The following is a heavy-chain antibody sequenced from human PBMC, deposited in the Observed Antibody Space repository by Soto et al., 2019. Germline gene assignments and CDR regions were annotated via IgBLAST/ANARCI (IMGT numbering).Heavy chain of an antibody. CDR1: GFTFSYYY. CDR2: ISTSGSTI. Sequence: GGSLRLSCAASGFTFSYYYMRWIRQAPGKGLEWVSYISTSGSTINYADSVKGRFTISRDNAKNSLYLQMNSLRAEDTAVYYCARVSPPPDYWGQGTLVTVSS. CDR3: ARVSPPPDY. V-gene: IGHV3-11*01. J-gene: IGHJ4*02.